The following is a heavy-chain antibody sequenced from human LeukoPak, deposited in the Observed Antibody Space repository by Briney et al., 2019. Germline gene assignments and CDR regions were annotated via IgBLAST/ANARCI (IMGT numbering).Heavy chain of an antibody. CDR3: AKEGITMVRGVIGGGAFDI. CDR1: GFTFSSYW. J-gene: IGHJ3*02. D-gene: IGHD3-10*01. Sequence: PGGSLRLSCAASGFTFSSYWMSWVRQAPGKGLEWVAFIRYDGSNKYYADSVKGRFTISRDNSKNTLYLQMNSLRAEDTAVYYCAKEGITMVRGVIGGGAFDIWGQGTMVTVSS. V-gene: IGHV3-30*02. CDR2: IRYDGSNK.